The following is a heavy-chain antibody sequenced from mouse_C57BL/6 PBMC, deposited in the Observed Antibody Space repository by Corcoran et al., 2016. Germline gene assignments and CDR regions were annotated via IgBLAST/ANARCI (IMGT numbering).Heavy chain of an antibody. Sequence: EVQLQQSGPELVKPGASVKISCKASGYTFTDYYMNWVKQSHGKSLEWIGDINPNNGGTSYNQKFKGKATLTVDKSSSTAYMELRSLTSEDSAVYYCARTDGSSHWYFDVWGTGTTVTVSS. D-gene: IGHD1-1*01. V-gene: IGHV1-26*01. CDR1: GYTFTDYY. CDR3: ARTDGSSHWYFDV. CDR2: INPNNGGT. J-gene: IGHJ1*03.